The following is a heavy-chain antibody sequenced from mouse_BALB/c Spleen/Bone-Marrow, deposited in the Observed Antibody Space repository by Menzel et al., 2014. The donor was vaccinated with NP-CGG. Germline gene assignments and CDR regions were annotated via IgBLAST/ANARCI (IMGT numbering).Heavy chain of an antibody. D-gene: IGHD2-4*01. J-gene: IGHJ4*01. CDR3: ARWYYDVGSYAMDY. CDR2: ISSGGSYT. V-gene: IGHV5-6*01. CDR1: GFTFSSYG. Sequence: VQLKESGGDLVKPGGSLKLSCAASGFTFSSYGMSWARQTPDKRLEWVATISSGGSYTYYPDSVKGRFTISRDNAKNTLYLQMSSLKSEDTSMYYCARWYYDVGSYAMDYWGQGTSVTVSS.